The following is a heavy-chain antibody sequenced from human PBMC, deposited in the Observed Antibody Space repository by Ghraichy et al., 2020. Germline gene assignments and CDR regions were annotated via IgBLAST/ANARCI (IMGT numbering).Heavy chain of an antibody. Sequence: LSLTCAASGFTFSSYAMSWVRQAPGKGLEWVSAISGSGGSTYYADSVKGRFTISRDNSKNTLYLQMNSLRAEDTAVYYCAKAPTLAAAALRWFDPWGQGTLVTVSS. D-gene: IGHD6-13*01. CDR3: AKAPTLAAAALRWFDP. J-gene: IGHJ5*02. CDR1: GFTFSSYA. CDR2: ISGSGGST. V-gene: IGHV3-23*01.